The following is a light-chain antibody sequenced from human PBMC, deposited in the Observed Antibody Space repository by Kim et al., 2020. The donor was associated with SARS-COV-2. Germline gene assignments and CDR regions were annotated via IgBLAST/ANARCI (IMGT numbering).Light chain of an antibody. J-gene: IGLJ3*02. V-gene: IGLV1-40*01. CDR3: QSYDRSLSSLV. Sequence: QSVLTQPPSVSGAPGQRVTISCTGSNSNIGAGYDVHWHQHLPGTAPKLVIYDNNNRPLGVPDRFSGSKSDTSASLAITGLQAEDEADYYCQSYDRSLSSLVFGGGTQLTVL. CDR1: NSNIGAGYD. CDR2: DNN.